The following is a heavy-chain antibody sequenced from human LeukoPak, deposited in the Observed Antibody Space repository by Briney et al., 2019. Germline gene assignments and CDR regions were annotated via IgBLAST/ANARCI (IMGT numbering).Heavy chain of an antibody. CDR1: GYSFTSYW. V-gene: IGHV5-51*01. Sequence: GESLKISCKGSGYSFTSYWIGWVRQMPGKGLEWMGIIYPGDSDTRYSPSFQGQVTISADKSNSTAYLQWSSLKAPDTAMYYCASPSVVPAAIYAFDIWGQGTMVTVSS. D-gene: IGHD2-2*01. J-gene: IGHJ3*02. CDR3: ASPSVVPAAIYAFDI. CDR2: IYPGDSDT.